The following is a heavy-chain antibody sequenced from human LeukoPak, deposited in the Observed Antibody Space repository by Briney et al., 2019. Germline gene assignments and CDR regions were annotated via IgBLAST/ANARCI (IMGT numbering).Heavy chain of an antibody. CDR1: GGTFSSYA. D-gene: IGHD2-2*01. Sequence: ASVKVSCKASGGTFSSYAISWVRQAPGQGLEWMGGIIPIFGTANYAQKFQGRVTITADESTSTAYMELSSLRSEDTAVYYCARHLQLLEFDAFDIWGQGTMVTVS. CDR2: IIPIFGTA. CDR3: ARHLQLLEFDAFDI. J-gene: IGHJ3*02. V-gene: IGHV1-69*13.